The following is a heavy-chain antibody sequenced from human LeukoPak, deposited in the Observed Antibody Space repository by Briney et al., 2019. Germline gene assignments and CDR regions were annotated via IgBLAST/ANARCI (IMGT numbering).Heavy chain of an antibody. D-gene: IGHD5-12*01. CDR1: GFTFSSYG. V-gene: IGHV3-30*03. CDR3: ARDAGNSGYGCDL. J-gene: IGHJ5*02. Sequence: PGGSLRLSCAGSGFTFSSYGMHWVRQAPGKGLEWVAVISYDGSNKYYADSVKGRFTISRDNARNSLYLQMNSLRAEDTAMYYCARDAGNSGYGCDLWGQGTPVTVSS. CDR2: ISYDGSNK.